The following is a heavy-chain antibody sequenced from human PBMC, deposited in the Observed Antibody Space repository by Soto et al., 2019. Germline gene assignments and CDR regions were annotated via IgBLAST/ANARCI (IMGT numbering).Heavy chain of an antibody. V-gene: IGHV3-74*01. D-gene: IGHD5-18*01. CDR2: INNDGSGT. CDR1: GFTFSSYW. Sequence: EVQLVESGGGLVQPWGSLILSCAASGFTFSSYWMHWFRQAPGKGLVWVSRINNDGSGTTYADSVKGRFTISGDNAKKALYLQMNSLRAEDTAVYYCVRDWRAMVNWGQGTMVTVSS. CDR3: VRDWRAMVN. J-gene: IGHJ4*02.